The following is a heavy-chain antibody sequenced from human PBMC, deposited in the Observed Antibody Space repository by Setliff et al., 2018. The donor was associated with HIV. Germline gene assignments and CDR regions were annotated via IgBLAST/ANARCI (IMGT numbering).Heavy chain of an antibody. D-gene: IGHD6-19*01. J-gene: IGHJ6*03. Sequence: GGSLRLSCVASGFSFKDCAMHWVRLAPGKGLEWVSGIRWDIGTKQYAAPVRGRFTISRGNAKNSLYLEMNSLRPEDSAFYYCVKGKRSDSTSGWGYYLDAWGKGTTVTVSS. CDR1: GFSFKDCA. CDR3: VKGKRSDSTSGWGYYLDA. V-gene: IGHV3-9*01. CDR2: IRWDIGTK.